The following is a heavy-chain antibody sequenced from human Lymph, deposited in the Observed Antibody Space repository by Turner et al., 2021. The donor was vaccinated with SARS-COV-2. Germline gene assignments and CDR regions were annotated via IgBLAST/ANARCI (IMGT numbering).Heavy chain of an antibody. CDR3: ARGFDY. V-gene: IGHV4-59*01. CDR1: GGSISSYY. Sequence: QVQLQESGPGLVKPSETLSLTCAVSGGSISSYYWSWIRQPPGKGLEWIGYIYYRGSTNYNPSIKSRDTISVDTSKNQVSLKLSYGTAEDTAVYYCARGFDYWGQGTLVTVSS. J-gene: IGHJ4*02. CDR2: IYYRGST.